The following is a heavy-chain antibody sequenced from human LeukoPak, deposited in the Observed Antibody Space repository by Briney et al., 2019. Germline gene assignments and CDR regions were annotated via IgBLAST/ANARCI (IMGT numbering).Heavy chain of an antibody. J-gene: IGHJ6*02. CDR1: GFIFSSYA. Sequence: PGGSLRLSCAASGFIFSSYAMNWVRQAPGKGLEWVSSISGSGASTYYADSVKGRFTISRDNSKNTVYVQMNSLRAEDTAVYYCGKTAAMDVWGQGTTVTVSS. V-gene: IGHV3-23*01. CDR2: ISGSGAST. CDR3: GKTAAMDV.